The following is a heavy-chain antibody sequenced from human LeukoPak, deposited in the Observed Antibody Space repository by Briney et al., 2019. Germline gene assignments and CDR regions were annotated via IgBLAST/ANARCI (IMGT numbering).Heavy chain of an antibody. CDR3: ARGTRQHLTPYYDILTRYYYYYMDV. J-gene: IGHJ6*03. CDR2: IYYSGST. V-gene: IGHV4-39*07. D-gene: IGHD3-9*01. CDR1: GGSISSSSYY. Sequence: PSETLSLTCTVSGGSISSSSYYWGWIRQPPGKGLEWIGSIYYSGSTYYNPSLKSRVTISVDTSKNQFSLKLSSVTAADTAVYYCARGTRQHLTPYYDILTRYYYYYMDVWGKGTTVTVSS.